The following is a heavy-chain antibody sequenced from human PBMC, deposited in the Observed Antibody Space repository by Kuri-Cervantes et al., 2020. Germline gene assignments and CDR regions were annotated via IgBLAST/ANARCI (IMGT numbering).Heavy chain of an antibody. CDR1: GFTFSDYY. Sequence: GESLKISCAASGFTFSDYYMSWIRQAPGKGLEWVSYISSSGSTIYYADSVKGRFTISRDNSKNTLDLQVNSLRAEDTAIYYCARDIKSYYMDAWGEGTTVTVSS. V-gene: IGHV3-11*04. CDR3: ARDIKSYYMDA. D-gene: IGHD3-10*01. CDR2: ISSSGSTI. J-gene: IGHJ6*03.